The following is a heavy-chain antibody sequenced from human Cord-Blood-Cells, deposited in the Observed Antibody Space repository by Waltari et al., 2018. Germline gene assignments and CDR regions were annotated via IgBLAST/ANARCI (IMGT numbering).Heavy chain of an antibody. CDR3: AKSPRIAVAGTDAFDI. V-gene: IGHV3-23*01. CDR2: IRGSGGIT. D-gene: IGHD6-19*01. Sequence: EVQLLESGGGLVQPGGSLRLSCAASGFTFSSYAMSWVRQAPGKGLEWVSAIRGSGGITYYADSVKGRFTISRDNSKNTLYLQMNSLRAEDTAVYYCAKSPRIAVAGTDAFDIWGQGTMVTVSS. CDR1: GFTFSSYA. J-gene: IGHJ3*02.